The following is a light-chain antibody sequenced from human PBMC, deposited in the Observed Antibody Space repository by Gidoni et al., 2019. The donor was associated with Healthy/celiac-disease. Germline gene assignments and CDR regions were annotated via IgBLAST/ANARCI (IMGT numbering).Light chain of an antibody. CDR1: QDISNY. Sequence: DIQMTQSPSSLSASVGDRVTITRQASQDISNYLNWYQQKPGKAPKLLIYDASNLETGVPSRFSGSGSGTDFTFTISSLQPEDIATYYCQQYDNLPADTFGGGTKVEIK. CDR3: QQYDNLPADT. CDR2: DAS. V-gene: IGKV1-33*01. J-gene: IGKJ4*01.